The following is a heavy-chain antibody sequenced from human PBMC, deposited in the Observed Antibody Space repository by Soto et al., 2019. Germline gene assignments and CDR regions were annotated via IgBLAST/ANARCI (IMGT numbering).Heavy chain of an antibody. V-gene: IGHV1-8*01. J-gene: IGHJ5*02. CDR1: GYTFTSYD. D-gene: IGHD3-9*01. Sequence: ASVKVSCKASGYTFTSYDINWVRQATGQGLEWMGWMNPNSGNTGYAQKFQGRVTMTRNTSISTAYMELSSLRSEDTAVYYCARGAACPYTYYDIVTGYYRDNWFDPWGQGTLVTVSS. CDR2: MNPNSGNT. CDR3: ARGAACPYTYYDIVTGYYRDNWFDP.